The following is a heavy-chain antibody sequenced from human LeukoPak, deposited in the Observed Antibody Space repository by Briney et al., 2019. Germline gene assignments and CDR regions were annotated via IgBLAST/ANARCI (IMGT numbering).Heavy chain of an antibody. CDR3: VRDRGYSTFDY. Sequence: SGGSLRLSCAGSGFPFSNYWMAWVRQAPGKGLEWVANMKEDGGEINYVDSVKGGFTISRDNAKNSLDLQMNSLRVDDTAVYYCVRDRGYSTFDYWGQGTLVIVSS. CDR1: GFPFSNYW. V-gene: IGHV3-7*01. D-gene: IGHD4-23*01. CDR2: MKEDGGEI. J-gene: IGHJ4*02.